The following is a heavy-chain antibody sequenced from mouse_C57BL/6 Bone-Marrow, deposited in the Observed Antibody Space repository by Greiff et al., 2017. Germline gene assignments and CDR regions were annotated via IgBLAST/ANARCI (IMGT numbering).Heavy chain of an antibody. D-gene: IGHD2-2*01. CDR3: ARGYLLWLRQGVDY. CDR1: GYTFTSYG. V-gene: IGHV1-81*01. Sequence: QVQLQQSGAELARPGASVKLSCKASGYTFTSYGIRWVKQRTGQGLEWIGEIYPRCGYTNYNEKFKGKATLTADTSSSAAYMELRSLTSEDSAVYDCARGYLLWLRQGVDYWGQGTTLTVSS. J-gene: IGHJ2*01. CDR2: IYPRCGYT.